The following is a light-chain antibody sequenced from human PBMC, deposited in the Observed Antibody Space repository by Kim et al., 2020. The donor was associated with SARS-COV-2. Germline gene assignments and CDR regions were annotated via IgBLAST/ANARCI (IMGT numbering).Light chain of an antibody. CDR1: KLGDKY. CDR2: QDS. CDR3: QAWDSSTI. V-gene: IGLV3-1*01. J-gene: IGLJ1*01. Sequence: SYELTQPPSVSVSPGQTASITCSGDKLGDKYACWYQQKPCQSPVLVIYQDSKRPSGIPERFSGSNSGNTATLTISGTQAMDEADYYCQAWDSSTIFGTGT.